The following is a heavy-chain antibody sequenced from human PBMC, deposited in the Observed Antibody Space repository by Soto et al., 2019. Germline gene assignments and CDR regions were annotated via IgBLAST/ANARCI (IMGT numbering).Heavy chain of an antibody. CDR3: ARGLRAYFDY. CDR2: INHSGST. J-gene: IGHJ4*02. CDR1: GGSFSGYY. Sequence: QVQLQQWGAGLLKPSETLSLTCAVYGGSFSGYYWSWIRQPPGKGLEWIGEINHSGSTNYNPSLKRRVTISVDTSKNQCSLKLSSVTAADTAVYYCARGLRAYFDYWGQGTLVTVSS. D-gene: IGHD4-17*01. V-gene: IGHV4-34*01.